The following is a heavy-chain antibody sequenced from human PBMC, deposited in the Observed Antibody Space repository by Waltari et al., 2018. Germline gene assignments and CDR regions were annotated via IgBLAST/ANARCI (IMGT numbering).Heavy chain of an antibody. CDR3: ARGVGKRITIFGVVTFPFDY. V-gene: IGHV4-34*01. CDR1: GGSFSGYY. CDR2: INHSGST. J-gene: IGHJ4*02. Sequence: QVQLQQWGAGLLKPSETLSLTCAVYGGSFSGYYWSWIRQPPGKGREWIGEINHSGSTNYNPSLKSRVTISVDTSKNQFSLKLSSVTAADTAVYYCARGVGKRITIFGVVTFPFDYWGQGTLVTVSS. D-gene: IGHD3-3*01.